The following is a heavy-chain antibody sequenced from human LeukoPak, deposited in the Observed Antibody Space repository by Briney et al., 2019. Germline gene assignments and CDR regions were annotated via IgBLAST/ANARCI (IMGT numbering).Heavy chain of an antibody. Sequence: GGSLRLSCAASGFTFSSYAMHWVRQAPGKGLEYVSAISSNGGSTYYANSVKGRFTISRDNSKNTLYLQMGSLRAEDMAVYYCARASGANHRGAFDIWGQGTMVTVSS. J-gene: IGHJ3*02. V-gene: IGHV3-64*01. CDR1: GFTFSSYA. D-gene: IGHD1-14*01. CDR3: ARASGANHRGAFDI. CDR2: ISSNGGST.